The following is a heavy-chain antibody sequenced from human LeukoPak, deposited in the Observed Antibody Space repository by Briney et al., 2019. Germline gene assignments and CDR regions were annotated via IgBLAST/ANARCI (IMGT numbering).Heavy chain of an antibody. J-gene: IGHJ3*02. D-gene: IGHD6-13*01. CDR1: GFTFSSYW. CDR3: AKGPYSSSWYGIINAFDI. CDR2: IKEDGSEK. Sequence: GGSLRLSCAASGFTFSSYWMSWVRQAPGKGLEWVANIKEDGSEKYYVDSVKGRFTISRDNAKNSLYLQMNSLRAEDTAVYCCAKGPYSSSWYGIINAFDIWGQGTMVTVSS. V-gene: IGHV3-7*03.